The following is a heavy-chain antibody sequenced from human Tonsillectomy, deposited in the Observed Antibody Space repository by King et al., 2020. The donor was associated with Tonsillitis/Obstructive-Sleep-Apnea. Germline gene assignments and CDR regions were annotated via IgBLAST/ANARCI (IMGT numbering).Heavy chain of an antibody. D-gene: IGHD2-2*01. CDR2: INPNSGGT. J-gene: IGHJ4*02. CDR1: GYTFTGYY. Sequence: VQLVESGAEVKKPGASVKVSCKASGYTFTGYYMHWVRQAPGQGLEWMGWINPNSGGTNYAQKFQGRVTMTRDTSISTAYMELSRLRSDDTAVYYCAGCSSTSCYLGPLDYWGQGTLVTVSS. V-gene: IGHV1-2*02. CDR3: AGCSSTSCYLGPLDY.